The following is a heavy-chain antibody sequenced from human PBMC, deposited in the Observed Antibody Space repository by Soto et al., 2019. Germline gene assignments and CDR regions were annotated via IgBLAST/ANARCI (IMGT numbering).Heavy chain of an antibody. Sequence: QLQLQESGPGLVKPSETLSLTCTVSGGSISSSSYYWGWIRQPPGKGLEWIGSIYYSGSSSYNPSFKSRVTISVDTSKNQFSLKLSSAPAADTAGDYCARLSQQQLVRHFDYWGQGTLVTVSS. CDR3: ARLSQQQLVRHFDY. J-gene: IGHJ4*02. V-gene: IGHV4-39*01. D-gene: IGHD6-13*01. CDR1: GGSISSSSYY. CDR2: IYYSGSS.